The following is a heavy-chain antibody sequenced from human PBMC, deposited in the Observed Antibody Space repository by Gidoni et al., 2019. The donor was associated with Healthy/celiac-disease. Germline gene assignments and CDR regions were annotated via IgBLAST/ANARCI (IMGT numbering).Heavy chain of an antibody. Sequence: QVQLVQSVAAVKKPGASVKVSCQASGYTFTSYGISWVRQAPGQGLEWMGWISASNGNTNYAQKLQGRVTMTTDTSTSTAYMELRSLRSDDTAVYYCAREMATIDEGEWFDPWGQGTLVTVSS. CDR1: GYTFTSYG. CDR3: AREMATIDEGEWFDP. J-gene: IGHJ5*02. D-gene: IGHD5-12*01. V-gene: IGHV1-18*01. CDR2: ISASNGNT.